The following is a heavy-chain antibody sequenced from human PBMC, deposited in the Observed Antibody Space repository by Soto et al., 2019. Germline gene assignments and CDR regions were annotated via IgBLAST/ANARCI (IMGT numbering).Heavy chain of an antibody. CDR2: ISGSGENT. CDR1: GFTFSIYG. J-gene: IGHJ4*02. Sequence: EVQLLESGGGLVQPGGSLRLSCAASGFTFSIYGLSWVRQAPGKGLEWVSAISGSGENTYYADSVKGRFTISRDNPKNTLYLQMNSLRAEDTAVYYCAKPLGSESYLPFDYWCQGTLVTVSS. V-gene: IGHV3-23*01. CDR3: AKPLGSESYLPFDY. D-gene: IGHD3-10*01.